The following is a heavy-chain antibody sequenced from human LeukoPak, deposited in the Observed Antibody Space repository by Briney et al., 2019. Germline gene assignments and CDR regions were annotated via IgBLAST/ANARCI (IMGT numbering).Heavy chain of an antibody. CDR1: GFTFSIHG. CDR2: ISGRDDST. D-gene: IGHD4-23*01. Sequence: PGGSLRLSCAASGFTFSIHGMSWVRQAPGKGLEWVSTISGRDDSTYYADSVEGRFTISRDNSKNTLYLQLNSLRAEDTAVYYCAKRSDYGGNWNYFDYWGQGTLVTVSS. J-gene: IGHJ4*02. V-gene: IGHV3-23*01. CDR3: AKRSDYGGNWNYFDY.